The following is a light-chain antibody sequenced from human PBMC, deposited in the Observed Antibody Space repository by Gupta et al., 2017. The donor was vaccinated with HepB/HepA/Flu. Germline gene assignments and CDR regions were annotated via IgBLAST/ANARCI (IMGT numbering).Light chain of an antibody. Sequence: ELVLTQSPATLSLSPGERATLSCRASQSVSSYLAWYQQKPGQAPRLLIYDASNRATGIPARFSGSGSGTDFTLTISSLEPEDFAVYYCQQRSNWPPNTFGQGTKLEIK. V-gene: IGKV3-11*01. CDR2: DAS. CDR1: QSVSSY. J-gene: IGKJ2*01. CDR3: QQRSNWPPNT.